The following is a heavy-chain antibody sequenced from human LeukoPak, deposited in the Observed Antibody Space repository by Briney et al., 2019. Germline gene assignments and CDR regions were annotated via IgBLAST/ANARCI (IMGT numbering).Heavy chain of an antibody. J-gene: IGHJ4*02. D-gene: IGHD3-22*01. V-gene: IGHV4-59*01. Sequence: SETLSLTCTVSGSSISRYYWSWIRQPPGKGLEWIGYIYYSGNTNYNPSLKSRVTISVDTSKKQFSLKLSSVTAADTAVYYCARALGDRSGYYCLFDYWGQGTLVTVSS. CDR3: ARALGDRSGYYCLFDY. CDR2: IYYSGNT. CDR1: GSSISRYY.